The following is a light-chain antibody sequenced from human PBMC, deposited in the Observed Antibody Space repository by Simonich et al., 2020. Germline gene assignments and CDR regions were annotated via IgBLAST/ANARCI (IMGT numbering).Light chain of an antibody. J-gene: IGKJ2*01. V-gene: IGKV3-15*01. Sequence: EIVMTQSPATLSVSPGERATLSCRASQSVSSNLAWYQQKPGQAPRLLIYGASTRATGIPAWFSGSGSWTEFTLTISSLQSEDFAVYYCQQYNNWPYTFGQGTKLEIK. CDR2: GAS. CDR1: QSVSSN. CDR3: QQYNNWPYT.